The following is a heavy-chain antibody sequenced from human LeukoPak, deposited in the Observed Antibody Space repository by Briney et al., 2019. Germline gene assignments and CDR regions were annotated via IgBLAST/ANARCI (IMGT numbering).Heavy chain of an antibody. V-gene: IGHV3-15*01. Sequence: GGSLRLSCAASGFTFSNAWMSWVRQAPGKGLEWVGRIKSKTDGGTTDYAAPVKGRFTISRDDSKNTLYLQMNSLETEDTAVYYCTATYYDFWSGEFDYWGQGTLVTVSS. CDR3: TATYYDFWSGEFDY. CDR1: GFTFSNAW. CDR2: IKSKTDGGTT. D-gene: IGHD3-3*01. J-gene: IGHJ4*02.